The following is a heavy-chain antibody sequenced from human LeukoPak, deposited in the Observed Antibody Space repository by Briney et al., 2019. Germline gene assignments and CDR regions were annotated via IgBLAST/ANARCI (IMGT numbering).Heavy chain of an antibody. J-gene: IGHJ4*02. V-gene: IGHV1-69*06. CDR1: GGTFSSYA. D-gene: IGHD6-13*01. CDR3: ARVGQEAAAGTEDY. Sequence: GASVKVSCKASGGTFSSYAISWVRQAPGQGLEWMGGIIPIFGTANYAQKFQGRVTITADKSTSTAYMELSSLRSEDTAVYYCARVGQEAAAGTEDYWGQGTLVTVSS. CDR2: IIPIFGTA.